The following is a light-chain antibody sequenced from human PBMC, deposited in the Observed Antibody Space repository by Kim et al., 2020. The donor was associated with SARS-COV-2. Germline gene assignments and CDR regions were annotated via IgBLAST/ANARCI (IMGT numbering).Light chain of an antibody. J-gene: IGKJ4*01. Sequence: DIVMTQSPDSLAVSLGERATINCKSSQSVLYSRNNKNHLAWYQQKAGHPPKLLIYWASTRESGVPERFSGSGSGTDFTLTISSLQAEDVAVYYCQQYYSTPLTFCGGTKVDIK. CDR2: WAS. CDR1: QSVLYSRNNKNH. V-gene: IGKV4-1*01. CDR3: QQYYSTPLT.